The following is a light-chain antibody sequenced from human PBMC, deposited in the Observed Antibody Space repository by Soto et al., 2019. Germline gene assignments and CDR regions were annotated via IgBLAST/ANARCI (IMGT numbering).Light chain of an antibody. CDR2: DAS. V-gene: IGKV1-5*01. CDR1: QSISSW. CDR3: QQYNSYSGT. J-gene: IGKJ1*01. Sequence: EIQRTRSPSTVSASVGDRVTITCRASQSISSWLAWYQQNPGKAPKLLIYDASSLESGVPSRFSGSGSGTEFTLTISSLQPDDFATYYCQQYNSYSGTFGQGTKLDI.